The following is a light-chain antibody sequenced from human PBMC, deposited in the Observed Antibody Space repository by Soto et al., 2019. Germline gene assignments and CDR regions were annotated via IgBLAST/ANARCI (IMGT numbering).Light chain of an antibody. CDR2: GVS. V-gene: IGKV3-20*01. CDR3: QHYGYPQWT. Sequence: EIVLTQSPGTLSLSPGERATLYCRASQSGSDSYLAWYQQKPGQPPRLLIYGVSSRAYGIPDRFSGSGSGTDFTLTISRLEPEDFAVYYCQHYGYPQWTFGQGTKVDIK. CDR1: QSGSDSY. J-gene: IGKJ1*01.